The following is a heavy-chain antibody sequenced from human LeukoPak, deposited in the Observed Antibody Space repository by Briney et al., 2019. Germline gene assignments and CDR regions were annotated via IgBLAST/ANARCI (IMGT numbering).Heavy chain of an antibody. CDR2: IYYSGST. Sequence: SETLSLTCTVSGGSISSSSYYWGWIRQPPGKGLEWIGSIYYSGSTYYNPSLKSRVTMSVDTSKNQFSLKLSSVTAADTAVYYCARLAKGITMVRGVIRYYYYMDVWGKGTTVTVSS. J-gene: IGHJ6*03. D-gene: IGHD3-10*01. V-gene: IGHV4-39*07. CDR3: ARLAKGITMVRGVIRYYYYMDV. CDR1: GGSISSSSYY.